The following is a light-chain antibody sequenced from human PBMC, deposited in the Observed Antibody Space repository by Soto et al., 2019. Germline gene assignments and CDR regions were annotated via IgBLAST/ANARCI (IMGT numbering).Light chain of an antibody. CDR3: QQYGSSPRT. CDR1: QSVSSSY. V-gene: IGKV3-20*01. Sequence: EIVLTQSPGTLSLSPGERATLSCRASQSVSSSYLAWYQQKPGQAPSLLIYGASSRATAIPDRFSGSGSGTDFTLTISRLEPEDFAVYSCQQYGSSPRTFGQGTKVEIK. CDR2: GAS. J-gene: IGKJ1*01.